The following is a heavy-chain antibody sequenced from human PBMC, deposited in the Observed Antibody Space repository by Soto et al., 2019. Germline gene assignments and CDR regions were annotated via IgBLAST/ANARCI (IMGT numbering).Heavy chain of an antibody. CDR1: GFTFSSYG. CDR3: ARRNTGYDL. Sequence: EVQLVESGGGLVQPGGSLRLSCVASGFTFSSYGRHWVRQAPGKGLEFVSAITGNGGRIYYANSVKGRFTISRDNSKNTLYLQRGSLRAEDTAVYYCARRNTGYDLWGQGTLVTVSS. J-gene: IGHJ5*02. V-gene: IGHV3-64*01. CDR2: ITGNGGRI. D-gene: IGHD5-12*01.